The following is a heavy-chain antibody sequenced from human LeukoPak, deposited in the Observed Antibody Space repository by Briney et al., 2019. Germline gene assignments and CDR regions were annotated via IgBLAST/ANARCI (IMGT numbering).Heavy chain of an antibody. J-gene: IGHJ4*02. CDR1: GFTFSDYY. V-gene: IGHV3-11*05. Sequence: PGGSLRLSCAASGFTFSDYYMSWIRQAPGKGLEWVSYISSSSRYTNCADSVKGRFTISRDNAKNSLYLQMNSLRAEDTAVYYCAREGKYSGSYYGYWGQGTLVTVSS. D-gene: IGHD1-26*01. CDR3: AREGKYSGSYYGY. CDR2: ISSSSRYT.